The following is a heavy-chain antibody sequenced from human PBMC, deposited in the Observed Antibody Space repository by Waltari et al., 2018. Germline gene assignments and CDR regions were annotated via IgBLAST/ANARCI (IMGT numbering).Heavy chain of an antibody. CDR2: IYDSWTT. Sequence: QVLLQQSGPGLVKPSETLSVTCTVSGGSLSGFYWSWIRQSPGKGLEWIAFIYDSWTTKYNPSLKSRVTISVDTSKNRFTLKLGSATAADTALYYCVRGTPSFYHYMDVWGKGTTVIVSS. V-gene: IGHV4-59*01. J-gene: IGHJ6*03. CDR1: GGSLSGFY. CDR3: VRGTPSFYHYMDV.